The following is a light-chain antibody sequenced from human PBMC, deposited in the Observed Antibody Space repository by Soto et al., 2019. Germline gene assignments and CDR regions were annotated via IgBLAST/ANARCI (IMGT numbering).Light chain of an antibody. J-gene: IGLJ2*01. CDR2: GLT. Sequence: QSVLTQPASVSGSPGQSITISCTGTHSDIGSYNLVSWYQHLPGRVPKLIIFGLTERTSGVPNRFSGSKSGSTAYLTISGLQAEDEADYYCCSYVGTLVVFGGGTKLTV. CDR3: CSYVGTLVV. CDR1: HSDIGSYNL. V-gene: IGLV2-23*02.